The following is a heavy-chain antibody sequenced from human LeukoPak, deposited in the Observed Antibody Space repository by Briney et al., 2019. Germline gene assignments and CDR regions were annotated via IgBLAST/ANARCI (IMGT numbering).Heavy chain of an antibody. V-gene: IGHV4-59*01. CDR1: GGSISSYY. D-gene: IGHD3-22*01. J-gene: IGHJ3*02. CDR3: ARAPPGIHDSSGYRHAFDI. CDR2: IYYSGST. Sequence: SETLSLTCTVSGGSISSYYWSWIRQPPGKGLEWIGYIYYSGSTNYNPSLKSRVTISVDTSKNQFSLKLSSVTAADTAVYYCARAPPGIHDSSGYRHAFDIWGQGTMVTVSS.